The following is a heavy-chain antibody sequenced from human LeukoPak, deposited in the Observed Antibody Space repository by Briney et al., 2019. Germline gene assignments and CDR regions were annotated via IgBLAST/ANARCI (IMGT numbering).Heavy chain of an antibody. V-gene: IGHV4-34*01. CDR2: INHSGST. J-gene: IGHJ4*02. CDR1: GGSFSGYY. D-gene: IGHD5-18*01. Sequence: SETLSLTCAVYGGSFSGYYWSWIRQPPGKGLEWIGEINHSGSTNYNPSLKSRVTISVDTSKNQFSLKLSSVTAADTAVYYCARGLQLWSGFFDYWGQGTLVTVSS. CDR3: ARGLQLWSGFFDY.